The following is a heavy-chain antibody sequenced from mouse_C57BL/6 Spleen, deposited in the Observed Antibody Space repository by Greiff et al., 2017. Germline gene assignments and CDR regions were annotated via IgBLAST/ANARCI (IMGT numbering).Heavy chain of an antibody. CDR3: ARSAYYDYDPAWFAY. CDR1: GYAFSSYW. J-gene: IGHJ3*01. CDR2: IYPGDGDT. D-gene: IGHD2-4*01. V-gene: IGHV1-80*01. Sequence: QVHVKQSGAELVKPGASVKISCKASGYAFSSYWMNWVKQRPGKGLEWIGQIYPGDGDTNYNGKFKGKATLTADKSSSTAYMQLSSLTSEDSAVYFCARSAYYDYDPAWFAYWGQGTLVTVSA.